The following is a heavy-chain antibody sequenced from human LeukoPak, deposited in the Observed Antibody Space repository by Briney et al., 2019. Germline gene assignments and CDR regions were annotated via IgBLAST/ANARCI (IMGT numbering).Heavy chain of an antibody. CDR3: ARDRAYSAFDY. CDR2: INPDGSEK. V-gene: IGHV3-7*03. Sequence: GGSLRLSCAVSGFTFRTSWMTWVRQAPGRGLERVAIINPDGSEKYYLESLKGRITISRDNAESSVHLQMNSLKAEDTAIYYCARDRAYSAFDYWGQGTLVTVSS. J-gene: IGHJ4*02. D-gene: IGHD1-26*01. CDR1: GFTFRTSW.